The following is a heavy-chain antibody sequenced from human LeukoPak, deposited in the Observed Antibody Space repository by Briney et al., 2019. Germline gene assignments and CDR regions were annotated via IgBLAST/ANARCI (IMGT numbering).Heavy chain of an antibody. CDR3: AREFGYSRSSDFDY. J-gene: IGHJ4*02. Sequence: ASVKVSCKASGYTFTSYGISWVRQAPGQGLEWMGWISAYNGNTNYAQKLQGRVTMNTDTSTSTAYMELRSLRSDDTAVYYCAREFGYSRSSDFDYWGQGTLVTVSS. D-gene: IGHD6-6*01. CDR1: GYTFTSYG. V-gene: IGHV1-18*01. CDR2: ISAYNGNT.